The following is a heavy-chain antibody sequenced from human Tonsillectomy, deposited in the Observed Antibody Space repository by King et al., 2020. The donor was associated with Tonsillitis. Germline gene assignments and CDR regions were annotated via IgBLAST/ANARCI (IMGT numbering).Heavy chain of an antibody. D-gene: IGHD2-2*01. J-gene: IGHJ4*02. Sequence: VQLVVSGAEVKKPGESLKISCKGSGYSFTSYWIGWVRQMPGKGLEWMGIIYPGDSDTRYSPSFQGQVTFSADKSISTAYLQWSSLKASDTAMYYCARPAGYCSSTSAGCYFEYWGQGTLVTVSS. CDR3: ARPAGYCSSTSAGCYFEY. CDR1: GYSFTSYW. V-gene: IGHV5-51*01. CDR2: IYPGDSDT.